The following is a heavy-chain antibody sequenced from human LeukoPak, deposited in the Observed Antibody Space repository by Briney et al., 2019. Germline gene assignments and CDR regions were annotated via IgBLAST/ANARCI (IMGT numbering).Heavy chain of an antibody. V-gene: IGHV3-30*04. Sequence: PGGSLRLSCAASGFTFNSYAMRWVRQTPGKGLEWVAVISYDGRNKYYADSVKGRFTISRDNSKNTLYLQMNSLRAEDTAVYYCAKGPHFDPDAFDIWGQGTMVTVSS. D-gene: IGHD3-9*01. CDR3: AKGPHFDPDAFDI. CDR1: GFTFNSYA. CDR2: ISYDGRNK. J-gene: IGHJ3*02.